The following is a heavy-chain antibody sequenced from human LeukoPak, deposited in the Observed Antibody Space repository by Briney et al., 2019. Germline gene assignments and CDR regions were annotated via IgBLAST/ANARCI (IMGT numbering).Heavy chain of an antibody. CDR3: AKFPKSENCFDY. D-gene: IGHD3-3*01. V-gene: IGHV3-23*01. CDR2: VSSSGGST. CDR1: GFIFRSYA. Sequence: GGSLRLSCAASGFIFRSYAMNWVRQAPGKGLEWVSTVSSSGGSTYYADSVKGRFTISRDNSKNTLYLQMNSLRAEDTAIYYCAKFPKSENCFDYWGQGTLITVSS. J-gene: IGHJ4*02.